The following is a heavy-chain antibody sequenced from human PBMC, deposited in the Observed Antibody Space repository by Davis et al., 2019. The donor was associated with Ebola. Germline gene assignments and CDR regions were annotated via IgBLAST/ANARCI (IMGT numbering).Heavy chain of an antibody. V-gene: IGHV4-4*07. J-gene: IGHJ6*02. CDR3: AREGNYYYNAMDV. CDR2: IYASGST. CDR1: GGSISNYY. Sequence: PSETLSLTCSVSGGSISNYYWSWIRQPADKGLEWIGRIYASGSTNYNPSLKSRVTMSVDPSKNQFSLKLSSVTAADTAVYYCAREGNYYYNAMDVWGQGTTITVSS.